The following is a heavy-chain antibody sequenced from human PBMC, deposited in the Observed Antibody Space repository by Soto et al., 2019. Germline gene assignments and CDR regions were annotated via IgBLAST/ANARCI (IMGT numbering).Heavy chain of an antibody. Sequence: SETLSLTCTVSGGSVISPNSYWGWIRRAPGKELEWLGNIYYSRSTYYIPSLESRLTISVDTSKNQFSLKLSSVTAADTAVYYCARAVTTREYYFDYWGQGTLVTVSS. CDR1: GGSVISPNSY. D-gene: IGHD4-4*01. CDR2: IYYSRST. CDR3: ARAVTTREYYFDY. J-gene: IGHJ4*02. V-gene: IGHV4-39*07.